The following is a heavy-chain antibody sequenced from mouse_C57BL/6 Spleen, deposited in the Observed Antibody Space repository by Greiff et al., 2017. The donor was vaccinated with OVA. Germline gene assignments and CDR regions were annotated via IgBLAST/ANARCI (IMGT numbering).Heavy chain of an antibody. CDR1: GFTFSSYA. Sequence: EVKLMESGGGLVKPGGSLKLSCAASGFTFSSYAMSWVRQTPEKRLEWVATISDGGSYTYYPDNVKGRFTISRDNAKNNLYLQMSHLKSEDTAMYYCAKGREDYWGQGTTLTVSS. CDR2: ISDGGSYT. CDR3: AKGREDY. V-gene: IGHV5-4*03. J-gene: IGHJ2*01.